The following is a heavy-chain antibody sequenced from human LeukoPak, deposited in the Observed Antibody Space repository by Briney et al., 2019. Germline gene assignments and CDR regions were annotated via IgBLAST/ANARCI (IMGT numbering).Heavy chain of an antibody. CDR3: ARDLYYDSSGYQPGY. Sequence: PGGSLRLSCVVSGFTFSSYSMSWVRQAPGKWLELGSYISSSGSTIYYADSVKGRFTISRDNAKNSLYLQMNSLRAEDTAVYYCARDLYYDSSGYQPGYWGQGTLVTVSS. D-gene: IGHD3-22*01. CDR2: ISSSGSTI. J-gene: IGHJ4*02. CDR1: GFTFSSYS. V-gene: IGHV3-48*04.